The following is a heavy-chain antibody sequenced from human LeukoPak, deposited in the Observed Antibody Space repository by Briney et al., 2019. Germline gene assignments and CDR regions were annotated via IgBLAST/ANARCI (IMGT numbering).Heavy chain of an antibody. J-gene: IGHJ4*02. V-gene: IGHV3-66*04. CDR1: GFTFSSYA. CDR3: ARQAYYDYVWGSYPGYFDY. D-gene: IGHD3-16*01. Sequence: GGSLRLPCAASGFTFSSYAMSWVRQAPGKGLEWVSVIYSGGSTYYADSVKGRFTISRDNSKNTLYLQMNSLRAEDTAVYYCARQAYYDYVWGSYPGYFDYWGQGTLVTVSS. CDR2: IYSGGST.